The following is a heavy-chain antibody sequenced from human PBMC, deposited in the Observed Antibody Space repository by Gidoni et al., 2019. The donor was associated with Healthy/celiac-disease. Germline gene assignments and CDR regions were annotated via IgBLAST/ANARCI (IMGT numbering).Heavy chain of an antibody. V-gene: IGHV3-33*01. CDR1: GFTFSSYG. D-gene: IGHD6-6*01. J-gene: IGHJ4*02. CDR2: ILYDGSNK. CDR3: ARDGVEYSSSSGGY. Sequence: QVQLVESGGGVVQPGRSLRLSCAAYGFTFSSYGMHWVRQAPGKGLEWVSVILYDGSNKYDADSVKGRFTISRDNSKNTLYLQMNSLRAEDTAVYYCARDGVEYSSSSGGYWGQGTLVTVSS.